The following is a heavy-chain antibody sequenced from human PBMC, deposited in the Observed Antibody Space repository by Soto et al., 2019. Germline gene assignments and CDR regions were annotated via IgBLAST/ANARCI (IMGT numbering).Heavy chain of an antibody. Sequence: QVQLVQSGAEVKKPGASVKVSCKASGYSFITSYHMHWVRQAPGQGLEWMGIINPTGSMTRYSQKFQGGLTMTRDTSTATDYIELSNRTSEDTAMYFCARDTGYDHDAFDIWGQGTMVTVSS. CDR3: ARDTGYDHDAFDI. V-gene: IGHV1-46*01. D-gene: IGHD5-12*01. J-gene: IGHJ3*02. CDR2: INPTGSMT. CDR1: GYSFITSYH.